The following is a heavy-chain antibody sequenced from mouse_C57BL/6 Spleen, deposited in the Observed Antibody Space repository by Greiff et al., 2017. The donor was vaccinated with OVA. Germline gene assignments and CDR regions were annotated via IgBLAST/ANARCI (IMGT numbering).Heavy chain of an antibody. V-gene: IGHV3-6*01. D-gene: IGHD1-1*01. CDR1: GYSITSGYY. J-gene: IGHJ4*01. Sequence: EVKLMESGPGLVKPSQSLSLTCSVTGYSITSGYYWNWIRQFPGNKLEWMGYISYDGSNNYNPSLKNRISITRDTSKNQFFLKLNSVTTEDTATYYCARYYGSSYGWGQGTSVTVSS. CDR2: ISYDGSN. CDR3: ARYYGSSYG.